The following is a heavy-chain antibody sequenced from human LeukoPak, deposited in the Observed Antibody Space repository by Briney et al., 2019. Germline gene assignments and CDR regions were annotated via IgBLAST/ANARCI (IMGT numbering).Heavy chain of an antibody. V-gene: IGHV3-30*04. CDR1: GFTFSIYA. CDR2: ISYDGSNK. J-gene: IGHJ4*02. Sequence: GGSLRLSCAASGFTFSIYAMHWVRQAPGKGLEWVAVISYDGSNKYYADSVKGRFTISRDNSKNTLYLQMNSLRAEDTAVYYCARDSGIGAAGTSWAFDYWGQGTLVTVSS. CDR3: ARDSGIGAAGTSWAFDY. D-gene: IGHD6-13*01.